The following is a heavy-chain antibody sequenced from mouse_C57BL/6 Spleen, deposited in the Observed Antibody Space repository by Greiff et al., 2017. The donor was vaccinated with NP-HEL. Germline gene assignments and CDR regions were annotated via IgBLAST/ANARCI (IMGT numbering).Heavy chain of an antibody. CDR1: GYTFTDYY. CDR2: INPNNGGT. V-gene: IGHV1-26*01. CDR3: ARWIYYGSSYAMDY. J-gene: IGHJ4*01. D-gene: IGHD1-1*01. Sequence: EMQLQQSGPELVKPGASVKISCKASGYTFTDYYMNWVKQSHGKSLEWIGDINPNNGGTSYNQKFKGKATLTVDKSSSTAYMELRSLTSEDSAVYYCARWIYYGSSYAMDYWGQGTSVTVSS.